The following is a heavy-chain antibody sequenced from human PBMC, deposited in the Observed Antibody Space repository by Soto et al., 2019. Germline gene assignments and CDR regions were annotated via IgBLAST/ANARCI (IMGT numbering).Heavy chain of an antibody. CDR2: IYYSGST. D-gene: IGHD3-16*02. V-gene: IGHV4-31*03. J-gene: IGHJ3*02. CDR3: ARDRAHYDYIWGSYRAADAFDI. CDR1: GGSISSGGYY. Sequence: SETLSLTCTVSGGSISSGGYYWSWIRQHPGKGLEWIGYIYYSGSTYYNPSLKSRVTISVDTSKNQFSLKLSSVTAADTAVYYCARDRAHYDYIWGSYRAADAFDIWGQGTMVTVSS.